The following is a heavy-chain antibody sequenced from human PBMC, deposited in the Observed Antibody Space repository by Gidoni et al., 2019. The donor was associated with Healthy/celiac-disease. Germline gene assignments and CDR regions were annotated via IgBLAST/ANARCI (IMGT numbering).Heavy chain of an antibody. CDR1: GFTFGHAW. CDR3: TADVVGSYAERRKRKGRFDY. V-gene: IGHV3-15*07. Sequence: EVQLVASGGGLVKPGGSPRLSCADSGFTFGHAWMNWVRQAPGLGLEWVGRSKSKTDGRTTDYATPVKGRFTISRDDSKNALYLQINSLKTEDPGVYYCTADVVGSYAERRKRKGRFDYWGQGTLVTVSS. J-gene: IGHJ4*02. CDR2: SKSKTDGRTT. D-gene: IGHD3-10*01.